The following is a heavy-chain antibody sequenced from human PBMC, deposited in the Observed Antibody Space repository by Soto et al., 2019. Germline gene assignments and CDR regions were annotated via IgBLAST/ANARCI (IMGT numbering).Heavy chain of an antibody. CDR2: VYYTGST. CDR3: VRTARQGAVAPHWFDR. CDR1: GASIRSTDYY. D-gene: IGHD2-21*02. J-gene: IGHJ5*02. V-gene: IGHV4-30-4*01. Sequence: SETLSRTCTVSGASIRSTDYYWSWIRQAPGNGLEWIWYVYYTGSTYYNPSLMSRLTISVDTSKNQFSLKLTSVTAAETAVYYCVRTARQGAVAPHWFDRWGQGTQVTVSS.